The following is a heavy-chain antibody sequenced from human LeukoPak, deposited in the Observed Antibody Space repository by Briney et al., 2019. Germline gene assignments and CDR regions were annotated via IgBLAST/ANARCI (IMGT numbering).Heavy chain of an antibody. D-gene: IGHD5-12*01. CDR2: ISAYNGNT. J-gene: IGHJ4*02. V-gene: IGHV1-18*01. Sequence: ASVKVSCKASGYTFTNYGISWVRQAPGQGLEWMGWISAYNGNTNYAQKLQGRVTMTTDTSTSTAYMELRSLRSDDTAVYYCARGYSGYDQELSDYWGQGTLVTVSS. CDR3: ARGYSGYDQELSDY. CDR1: GYTFTNYG.